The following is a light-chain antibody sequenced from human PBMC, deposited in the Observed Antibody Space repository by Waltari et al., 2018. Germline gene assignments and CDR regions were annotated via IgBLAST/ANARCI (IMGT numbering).Light chain of an antibody. V-gene: IGLV1-40*01. CDR1: SPNPGANYT. CDR2: ANT. J-gene: IGLJ3*02. Sequence: QSVLTQPPSVSGAPGQRVTIPCSWSSPNPGANYTEYWYQQLPGPAPKLFIYANTNRPSGVPDRFSGSKSGTSASLAITGLQTEDEADYYCQSYDTSLSAWVFGGGTKLTVL. CDR3: QSYDTSLSAWV.